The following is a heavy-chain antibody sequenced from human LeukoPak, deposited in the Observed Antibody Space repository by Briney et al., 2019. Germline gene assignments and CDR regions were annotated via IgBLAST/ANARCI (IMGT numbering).Heavy chain of an antibody. D-gene: IGHD6-6*01. J-gene: IGHJ5*02. CDR2: IYYSGSP. Sequence: NSSETLSLTCTVSGGSISSNTQYWGWIRQPPGKGLEWIGTIYYSGSPYCNPSLKSRLTLSADTSKNQVSLKLSSVTDADTAVYYCARAYSSSPSPLEFDPWGQGTLVTVSS. CDR3: ARAYSSSPSPLEFDP. V-gene: IGHV4-39*01. CDR1: GGSISSNTQY.